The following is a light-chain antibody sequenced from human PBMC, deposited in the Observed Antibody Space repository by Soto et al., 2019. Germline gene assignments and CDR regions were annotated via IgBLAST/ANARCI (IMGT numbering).Light chain of an antibody. J-gene: IGLJ1*01. Sequence: QSALTQPRSVSGSPGQSVTISCTGTSSDVGGYNYVSWYQQHPGKAPKLMIYDVSKRPSGVPDRFSGSKSGNTASLSISGLQAEDEADYYCCSYAGSYGVFGTGTKLTVL. CDR3: CSYAGSYGV. CDR2: DVS. CDR1: SSDVGGYNY. V-gene: IGLV2-11*01.